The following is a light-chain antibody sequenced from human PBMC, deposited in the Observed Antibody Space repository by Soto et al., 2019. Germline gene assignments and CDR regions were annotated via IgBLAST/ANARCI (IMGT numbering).Light chain of an antibody. CDR1: QSVSSY. J-gene: IGKJ5*01. V-gene: IGKV1-39*01. CDR3: QQSHSTPIS. CDR2: GAS. Sequence: DIQMTQSPSSLSASVGDRVTITCRASQSVSSYLNWYQHKPGKAPKLLIYGASSLQSGVPSRFSGSGSGTDFTLTISTLQPEDFATYYCQQSHSTPISFGQGTRLEIK.